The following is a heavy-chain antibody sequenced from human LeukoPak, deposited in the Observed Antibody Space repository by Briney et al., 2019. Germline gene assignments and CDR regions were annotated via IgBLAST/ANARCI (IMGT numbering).Heavy chain of an antibody. Sequence: GGSLRLSCAASGFTFSSYWMSWVRQAPGKGLEWVANIKQDGSEKYYVDSVKGRFTISRDNAKNSLYLQMNSLRAEDTAVYYCAREVPYYYDSSWDWGQGTLVTVSS. CDR1: GFTFSSYW. CDR3: AREVPYYYDSSWD. J-gene: IGHJ4*02. CDR2: IKQDGSEK. D-gene: IGHD3-22*01. V-gene: IGHV3-7*01.